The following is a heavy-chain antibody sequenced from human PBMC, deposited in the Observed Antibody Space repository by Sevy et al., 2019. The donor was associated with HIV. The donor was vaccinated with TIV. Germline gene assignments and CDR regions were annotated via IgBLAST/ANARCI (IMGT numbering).Heavy chain of an antibody. CDR1: GFTFDDYA. Sequence: GGSLRLSCAASGFTFDDYAIHWVRQAPGKGLEWVSGLSWNSGTIDYADSVKGRFTISRDNAKKSLYLQMNSLRAEDTALYYCAKGAGPWLGDAFDVWGQGTMVTVSS. CDR2: LSWNSGTI. V-gene: IGHV3-9*01. D-gene: IGHD6-19*01. J-gene: IGHJ3*01. CDR3: AKGAGPWLGDAFDV.